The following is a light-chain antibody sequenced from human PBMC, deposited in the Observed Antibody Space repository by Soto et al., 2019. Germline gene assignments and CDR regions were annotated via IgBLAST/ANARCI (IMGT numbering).Light chain of an antibody. Sequence: QSVLTQPASVSGSPGQSITISCTGTSGDVGGYYYVSWYQHHPGKAPKLMIYQVSNRPSGVSNRFSGSKSGDTASLTISGPQAEDEADYYCSSYTSSNTFYVFGTGTKV. CDR2: QVS. CDR1: SGDVGGYYY. J-gene: IGLJ1*01. CDR3: SSYTSSNTFYV. V-gene: IGLV2-14*01.